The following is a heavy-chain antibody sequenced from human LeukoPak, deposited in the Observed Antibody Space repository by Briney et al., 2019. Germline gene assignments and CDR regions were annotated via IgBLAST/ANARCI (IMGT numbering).Heavy chain of an antibody. CDR2: IYYSGST. Sequence: SDTLSLTCTVSGGSISSVGYYWSWIRQHPGKGLEWIGYIYYSGSTYYNPSLKSRVTISVDTSKNQFSLKLSSVTAADTAVYYCARDRRYSNYGMDVWGQGTTVTVSS. J-gene: IGHJ6*02. V-gene: IGHV4-31*03. CDR3: ARDRRYSNYGMDV. D-gene: IGHD4-11*01. CDR1: GGSISSVGYY.